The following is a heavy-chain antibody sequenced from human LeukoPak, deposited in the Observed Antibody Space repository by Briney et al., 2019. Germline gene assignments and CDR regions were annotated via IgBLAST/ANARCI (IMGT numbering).Heavy chain of an antibody. CDR3: ARVVVRDANNYKDY. CDR1: GYTFSGYY. D-gene: IGHD5-24*01. V-gene: IGHV1-2*02. J-gene: IGHJ4*02. CDR2: IHPNSGGT. Sequence: ASVKVSCKASGYTFSGYYLHWVRQAPGQGLEWMGWIHPNSGGTNYAQKFQGRVTMTRDTSISTAYLDLSRLRSDDTAVYYCARVVVRDANNYKDYWGQGTLVTVSS.